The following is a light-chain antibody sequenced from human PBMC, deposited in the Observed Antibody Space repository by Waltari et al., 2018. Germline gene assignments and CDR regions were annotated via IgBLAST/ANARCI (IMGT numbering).Light chain of an antibody. CDR2: EVS. Sequence: QSALTQPASVPGSPGQSITISCTGTSSDVGGYNYVSWYQQHPGKAPKLMIYEVSNRPSGVSNRCSGSKSGNTASLTISGLQAEDEADYYCSSYTSSSTLRVFGGGTKLTVL. CDR3: SSYTSSSTLRV. J-gene: IGLJ3*02. V-gene: IGLV2-14*01. CDR1: SSDVGGYNY.